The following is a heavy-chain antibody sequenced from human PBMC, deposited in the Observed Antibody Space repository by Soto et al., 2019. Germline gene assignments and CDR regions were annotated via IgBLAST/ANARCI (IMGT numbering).Heavy chain of an antibody. V-gene: IGHV3-30*03. CDR1: GFTFSSYG. CDR3: ARAPYYYDSSGYHYYFDY. Sequence: PGGSLRLSCAASGFTFSSYGMHWVRQAPGKGLEWVAVISYDGSNKYYADSVKGRFTISRDNSKNTLYLQMNSLRAEDTAVYYCARAPYYYDSSGYHYYFDYWGQGTLVTVSS. CDR2: ISYDGSNK. D-gene: IGHD3-22*01. J-gene: IGHJ4*02.